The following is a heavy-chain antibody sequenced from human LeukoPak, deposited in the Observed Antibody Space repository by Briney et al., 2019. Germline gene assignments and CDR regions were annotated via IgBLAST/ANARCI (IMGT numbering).Heavy chain of an antibody. CDR1: GFTFSSYA. CDR3: AKLKRDSGSYLHYYFDY. Sequence: PGRSLRLSCAASGFTFSSYAMSWVRQAPGKGLEWDSTISGDGGITYYADSVEGRFTISRDNSKNTLYLQMNSLKTEDTAVYYCAKLKRDSGSYLHYYFDYWGQGTLVTVSS. V-gene: IGHV3-23*01. CDR2: ISGDGGIT. J-gene: IGHJ4*02. D-gene: IGHD1-26*01.